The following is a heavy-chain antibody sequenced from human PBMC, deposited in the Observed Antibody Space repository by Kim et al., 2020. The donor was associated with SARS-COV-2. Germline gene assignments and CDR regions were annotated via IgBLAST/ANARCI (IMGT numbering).Heavy chain of an antibody. Sequence: DYVKGRFTISRDNSRNTLSVQMDSLRAEDTAMYYCAKVAYDVPYYYYAMDVWGQGTTVTVSS. D-gene: IGHD3-3*01. V-gene: IGHV3-30*02. CDR3: AKVAYDVPYYYYAMDV. J-gene: IGHJ6*02.